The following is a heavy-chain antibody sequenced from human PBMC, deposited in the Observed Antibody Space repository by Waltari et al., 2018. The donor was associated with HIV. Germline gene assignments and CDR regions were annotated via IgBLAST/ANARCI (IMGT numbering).Heavy chain of an antibody. CDR2: IWDDGSNK. CDR3: TRDKQTTGATRDY. Sequence: QVQLVESGGGVVQPGRSLRLSCAASGFTFSNYGMHWVRQAPGEGLEWVASIWDDGSNKFYADSVKGRFIISRDNSKNTLYLQINSLRADDTAVYYCTRDKQTTGATRDYWGQGTLVTVSS. D-gene: IGHD2-15*01. V-gene: IGHV3-33*01. CDR1: GFTFSNYG. J-gene: IGHJ4*02.